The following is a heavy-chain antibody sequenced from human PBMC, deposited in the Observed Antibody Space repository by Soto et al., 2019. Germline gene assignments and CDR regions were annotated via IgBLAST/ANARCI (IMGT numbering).Heavy chain of an antibody. CDR2: ISYDGSNK. V-gene: IGHV3-30-3*01. CDR1: GFTFSSYA. CDR3: ARDGAPYYDFWSGYDSNWFDP. D-gene: IGHD3-3*01. Sequence: PGGSPRLSCAASGFTFSSYAMHWVRQAPGKGLEWVAVISYDGSNKYYADSVKGRFTISRDNSKNTLYLQMNSLRAEDTAVYYCARDGAPYYDFWSGYDSNWFDPWGQGTLVTVSS. J-gene: IGHJ5*02.